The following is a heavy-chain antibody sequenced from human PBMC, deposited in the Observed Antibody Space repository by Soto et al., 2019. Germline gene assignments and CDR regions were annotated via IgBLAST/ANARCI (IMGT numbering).Heavy chain of an antibody. CDR3: AREAVAGISYYFDY. J-gene: IGHJ4*02. CDR1: GYTFTSYA. D-gene: IGHD6-19*01. V-gene: IGHV1-3*01. CDR2: INAGNGNT. Sequence: WASVKVSCKASGYTFTSYAMHWVRQAPGQRLEWMGWINAGNGNTKYSQKFQGRVTITRDTSASTAYMELSSLRSEDTAVYYCAREAVAGISYYFDYWGQGTLVTVSS.